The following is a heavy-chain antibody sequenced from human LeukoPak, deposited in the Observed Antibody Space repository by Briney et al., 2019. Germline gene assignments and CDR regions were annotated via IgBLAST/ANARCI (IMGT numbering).Heavy chain of an antibody. J-gene: IGHJ4*02. CDR3: ARGAYSSGFDD. D-gene: IGHD6-13*01. V-gene: IGHV3-30*04. CDR1: GFTFSSNA. CDR2: ISNDGSK. Sequence: SGGSLRPSCAASGFTFSSNAMHWVRQAPGKGLEWVAVISNDGSKYYADSVKGRFTISRDNSKNTLYLQMNSLRAEDTAVYYCARGAYSSGFDDWGQGTPVTVSS.